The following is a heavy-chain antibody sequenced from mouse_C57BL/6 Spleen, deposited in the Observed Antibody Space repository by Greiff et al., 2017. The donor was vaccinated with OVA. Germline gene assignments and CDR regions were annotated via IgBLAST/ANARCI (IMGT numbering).Heavy chain of an antibody. CDR3: ARGGYYDYDTGFAY. CDR2: IDPSDSYT. Sequence: QVQLQQPGAELVMPGASVKLSCKASGYTFTSYWMHWVKQRPGQGLEWIGEIDPSDSYTNYKQKFKGKSTLTVDKSSSTAYMQLSSLTSEDSAVYYCARGGYYDYDTGFAYWGQGTLVTVSA. CDR1: GYTFTSYW. V-gene: IGHV1-69*01. J-gene: IGHJ3*01. D-gene: IGHD2-4*01.